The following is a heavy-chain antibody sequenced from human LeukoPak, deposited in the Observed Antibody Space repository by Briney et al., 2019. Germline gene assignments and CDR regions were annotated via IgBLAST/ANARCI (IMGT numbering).Heavy chain of an antibody. V-gene: IGHV1-2*02. J-gene: IGHJ5*02. CDR1: GYTFTGYY. CDR3: AREGSSKRRYWFDP. Sequence: ASVKVSCMASGYTFTGYYMHWVRQAPGQGLEWMGWINPNSGGTNYAQKFQGRVTMTRDTSISTAYMELSRLRSDDTAVYYCAREGSSKRRYWFDPWGQGTLVTVSS. CDR2: INPNSGGT. D-gene: IGHD6-13*01.